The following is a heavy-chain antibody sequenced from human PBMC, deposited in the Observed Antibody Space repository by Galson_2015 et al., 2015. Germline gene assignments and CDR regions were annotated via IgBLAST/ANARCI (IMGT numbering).Heavy chain of an antibody. D-gene: IGHD3-10*01. CDR2: IDYSGST. V-gene: IGHV4-59*01. CDR1: GGSIRSYY. Sequence: SETLSLTCTVSGGSIRSYYWSWIRQPPGKGLEWIGYIDYSGSTNYNPSLKRRVTISLDTSKNQFSLKVTSVTAADTAVYYCARETSYGSGSPWELWGQGTLVTVSS. CDR3: ARETSYGSGSPWEL. J-gene: IGHJ1*01.